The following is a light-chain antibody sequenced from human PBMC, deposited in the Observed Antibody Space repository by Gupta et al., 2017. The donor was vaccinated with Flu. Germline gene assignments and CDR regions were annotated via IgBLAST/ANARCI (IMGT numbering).Light chain of an antibody. CDR1: QSVSDN. V-gene: IGKV3-15*01. J-gene: IGKJ4*01. CDR3: QQYNYWPPLT. Sequence: EIVMTQSPATLSVSPGERATLSCRASQSVSDNLAWYQQKPGQAPRLLIYGASTRATDIPTRFSGSGSGTAFTLTISSLQSEDLAVYYCQQYNYWPPLTFGGGTKVEIK. CDR2: GAS.